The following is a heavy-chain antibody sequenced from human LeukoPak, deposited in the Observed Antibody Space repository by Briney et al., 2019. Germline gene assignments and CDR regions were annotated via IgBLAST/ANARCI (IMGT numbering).Heavy chain of an antibody. CDR1: GFTFSSYG. Sequence: PGGSLRLSCAASGFTFSSYGMHWVRQAPGKGLEWVAVIWYDGSNKYYADSVKGRFTISRDNSKNTLYLQMNSLRAEDTAVYYCARDWLPYCSSTSCVDNWFDPWGQGTLVTVSS. CDR3: ARDWLPYCSSTSCVDNWFDP. J-gene: IGHJ5*02. D-gene: IGHD2-2*01. V-gene: IGHV3-33*01. CDR2: IWYDGSNK.